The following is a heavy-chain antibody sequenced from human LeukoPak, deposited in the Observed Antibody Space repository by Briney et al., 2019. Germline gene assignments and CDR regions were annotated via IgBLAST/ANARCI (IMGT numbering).Heavy chain of an antibody. J-gene: IGHJ4*02. CDR3: ARAPIAVAGLFDY. Sequence: SETLSLTCTVSGGSISSYYWSWIRQPPGKGLEWIGYIYYSGSTNYNPSLKSRVTISVDTSKNQFSLKLSSVTAADTAMYYCARAPIAVAGLFDYWGQGTLVTVSS. CDR2: IYYSGST. V-gene: IGHV4-59*01. D-gene: IGHD6-19*01. CDR1: GGSISSYY.